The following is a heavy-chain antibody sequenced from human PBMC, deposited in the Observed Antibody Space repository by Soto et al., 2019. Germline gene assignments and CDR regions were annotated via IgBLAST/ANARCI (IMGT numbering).Heavy chain of an antibody. V-gene: IGHV1-18*04. CDR3: ARDLDYGFWSGYSQLRFMDV. CDR1: GYTFTSYG. Sequence: VKVSCKASGYTFTSYGISWVRQAPGQGLEWMGWISAYNGNTNYAQKLHGRVTMTTDTSTSTAYVELRSLRSDDTAVYYCARDLDYGFWSGYSQLRFMDVWGQGTRGSVSS. CDR2: ISAYNGNT. J-gene: IGHJ6*02. D-gene: IGHD3-3*01.